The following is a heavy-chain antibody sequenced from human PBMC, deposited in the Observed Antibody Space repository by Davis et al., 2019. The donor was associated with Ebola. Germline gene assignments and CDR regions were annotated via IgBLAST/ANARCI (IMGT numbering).Heavy chain of an antibody. D-gene: IGHD3-10*01. V-gene: IGHV1-8*03. J-gene: IGHJ6*02. CDR1: GGTFSSYA. CDR2: MNPNSGNT. CDR3: ARGRGIRLTYYYGSGSMDV. Sequence: ASVKVSCKASGGTFSSYAISWVRQAPGQGLEWMGGMNPNSGNTGYAQKFQGRVTLTRNTSINTAYMELDSLRSEDTAVYYCARGRGIRLTYYYGSGSMDVWGQGTTVTVSS.